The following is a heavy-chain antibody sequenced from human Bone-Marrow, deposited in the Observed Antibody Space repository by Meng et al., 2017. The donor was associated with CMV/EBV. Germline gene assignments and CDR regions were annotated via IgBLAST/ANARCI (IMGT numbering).Heavy chain of an antibody. CDR2: ISTSGSAT. V-gene: IGHV3-11*01. Sequence: GESLKISCAASGFSFSDCHMAWFRQAPGRGLEWVSTISTSGSATYYADSVKGRFTISRDNGKNSLFLQMDSLRAEDTAVYYCARDRLIDTGFDGFDIWGQGTMVTVSS. CDR1: GFSFSDCH. CDR3: ARDRLIDTGFDGFDI. D-gene: IGHD5-18*01. J-gene: IGHJ3*02.